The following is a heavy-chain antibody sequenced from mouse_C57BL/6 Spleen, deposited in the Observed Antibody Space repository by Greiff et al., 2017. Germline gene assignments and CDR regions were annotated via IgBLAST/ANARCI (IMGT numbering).Heavy chain of an antibody. CDR2: ISSGGDYI. Sequence: EVNVVESGEGLVKPGGSLKLSCAASGFTFSSYAMSWVCQTPEKRLEWVAYISSGGDYIYYADTVKGRFTISRDNARNTLYLQMSSLKSEDTAMYYCTRGGTTVVEDAMDYWGQGTSVTVSS. CDR1: GFTFSSYA. CDR3: TRGGTTVVEDAMDY. D-gene: IGHD1-1*01. J-gene: IGHJ4*01. V-gene: IGHV5-9-1*02.